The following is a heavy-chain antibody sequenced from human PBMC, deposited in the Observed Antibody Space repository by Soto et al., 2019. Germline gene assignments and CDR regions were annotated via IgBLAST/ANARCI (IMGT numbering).Heavy chain of an antibody. V-gene: IGHV1-46*01. CDR1: RDTFTSYY. CDR3: ARSAGGNFGIMIEGTNWFAP. D-gene: IGHD3-22*01. CDR2: INPHGGST. J-gene: IGHJ5*02. Sequence: QLVHSGGEVKQPGASVKVSCKAPRDTFTSYYINWGRQAPGQGLEWMGVINPHGGSTAYAQKFKGRVTLTRDTTASTVYMEVSSMTSEDTAMYYCARSAGGNFGIMIEGTNWFAPWGQGTLVTVSS.